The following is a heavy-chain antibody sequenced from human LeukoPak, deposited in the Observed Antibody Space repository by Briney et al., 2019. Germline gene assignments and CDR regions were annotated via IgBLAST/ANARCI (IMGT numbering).Heavy chain of an antibody. CDR1: GFTFSNYA. V-gene: IGHV3-23*01. Sequence: GGSLRLSCAASGFTFSNYAMSWVRQAPGKGLEWVSAISGRGGSTYYADSVKRRFTISRDNSTNTLFLQMNSLGAEDTAVSYCARESPTDYGDYQPFDYWGQRTLVTVSS. D-gene: IGHD4-17*01. J-gene: IGHJ4*02. CDR2: ISGRGGST. CDR3: ARESPTDYGDYQPFDY.